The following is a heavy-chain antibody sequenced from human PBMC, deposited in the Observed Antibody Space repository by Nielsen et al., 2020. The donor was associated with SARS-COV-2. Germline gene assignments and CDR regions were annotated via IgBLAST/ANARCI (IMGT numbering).Heavy chain of an antibody. J-gene: IGHJ1*01. CDR2: ISSNGGST. V-gene: IGHV3-64*02. CDR3: AKDPDYYDSSGYYYEQYFQH. Sequence: WIRQPPGKGLEYVSAISSNGGSTYYADSVKGRFTISRDNSKNTLYLQMNSLRAEDTAVYYCAKDPDYYDSSGYYYEQYFQHWGQGTLVTVSS. D-gene: IGHD3-22*01.